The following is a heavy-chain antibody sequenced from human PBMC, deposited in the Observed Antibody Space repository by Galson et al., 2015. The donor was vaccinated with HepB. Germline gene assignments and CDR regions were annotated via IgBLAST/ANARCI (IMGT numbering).Heavy chain of an antibody. Sequence: SLRLSCAASGFTFSSTWMAWVRRAPGKGLEWVANIKEDGSDRNYVDSVKGRFTISRDNAKNSLYLQMNSLRADDTAIYYCAKDSYGPQYWGQGTLVTVSS. D-gene: IGHD3-10*01. CDR3: AKDSYGPQY. J-gene: IGHJ4*02. V-gene: IGHV3-7*03. CDR1: GFTFSSTW. CDR2: IKEDGSDR.